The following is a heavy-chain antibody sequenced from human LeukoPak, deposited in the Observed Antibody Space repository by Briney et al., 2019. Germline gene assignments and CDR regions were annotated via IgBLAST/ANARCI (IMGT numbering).Heavy chain of an antibody. Sequence: PGGSLRLSCTAAGFTVGNYWTTSVRQAPGNGRGWVAKIKEDGHQKYYVDCVMVRFSVYRDNTKNSVFLQMNSLRAEDTAVYYCARIGCRSSSLDYWGQGSLVTASS. V-gene: IGHV3-7*01. J-gene: IGHJ4*02. CDR2: IKEDGHQK. D-gene: IGHD6-6*01. CDR3: ARIGCRSSSLDY. CDR1: GFTVGNYW.